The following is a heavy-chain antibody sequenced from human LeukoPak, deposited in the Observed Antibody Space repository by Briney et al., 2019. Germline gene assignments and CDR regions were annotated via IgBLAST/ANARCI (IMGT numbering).Heavy chain of an antibody. Sequence: ETLSLTCAVYGGSFSAYYWSWIRQAPGKGLEWVANIKEDGSEKHYVDSVKGRFTISRDNAKNSLYLQMNSLRAEDTAVYYCARDRYASYWGQGTLVTVSS. J-gene: IGHJ4*02. CDR2: IKEDGSEK. CDR3: ARDRYASY. D-gene: IGHD2-2*01. V-gene: IGHV3-7*01. CDR1: GGSFSAYY.